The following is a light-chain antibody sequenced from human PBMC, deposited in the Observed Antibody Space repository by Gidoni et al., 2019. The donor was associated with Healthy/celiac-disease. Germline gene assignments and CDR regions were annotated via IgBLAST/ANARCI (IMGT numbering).Light chain of an antibody. Sequence: EIQLTQSPSSLSASVGDRVTITCRASQSISSYLNWYQQKPGKAPKLLIYAASSLQSGVPSRFSGSGSGTDFTLTISSLQPEDFATYYCQQSYITLHPLTFGGGTKVEIK. CDR1: QSISSY. CDR3: QQSYITLHPLT. V-gene: IGKV1-39*01. J-gene: IGKJ4*01. CDR2: AAS.